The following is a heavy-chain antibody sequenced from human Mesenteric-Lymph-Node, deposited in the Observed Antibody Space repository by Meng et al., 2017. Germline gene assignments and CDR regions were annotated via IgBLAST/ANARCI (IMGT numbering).Heavy chain of an antibody. CDR3: ARGQKHYDYVWGSYLDLGFDP. CDR1: GGTFSSYA. D-gene: IGHD3-16*02. J-gene: IGHJ5*02. Sequence: SVKVSCKASGGTFSSYAISWVRRAPGQGLEWMGGIIPIFGTANYAQKFQGRVTITRNTSISTAYMELSSLRSEDTAVYYCARGQKHYDYVWGSYLDLGFDPWGQGTLVTVSS. V-gene: IGHV1-69*05. CDR2: IIPIFGTA.